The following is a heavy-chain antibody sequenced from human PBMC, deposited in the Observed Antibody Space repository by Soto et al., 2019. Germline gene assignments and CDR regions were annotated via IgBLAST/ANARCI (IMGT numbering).Heavy chain of an antibody. J-gene: IGHJ3*02. V-gene: IGHV4-59*01. CDR3: ARARSGYNIDAFDI. CDR1: GGSISGYF. CDR2: IYYDGNT. Sequence: PPETLSLTCIVSGGSISGYFWSWIRQPPGKGLEWIGHIYYDGNTNYKPSLESRLTFSVDTSKNQFSLNLGSVTAADTAVYYCARARSGYNIDAFDIWGQGTMVTVSS. D-gene: IGHD5-12*01.